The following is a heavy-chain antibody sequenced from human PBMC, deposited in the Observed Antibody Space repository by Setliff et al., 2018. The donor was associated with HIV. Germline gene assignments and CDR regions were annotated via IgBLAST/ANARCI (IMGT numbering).Heavy chain of an antibody. CDR2: IYTSGST. D-gene: IGHD3-16*02. CDR3: ARGNDSVWGSFRSPLKYFFDF. J-gene: IGHJ4*02. V-gene: IGHV4-61*09. Sequence: SETLSLTCTVSGGSIGSGYYYWSWIRQPAGKGLEWIGHIYTSGSTNYNPSLKSRVTISVDTSKNQFSLKLSSVTAADTAVYYCARGNDSVWGSFRSPLKYFFDFWGQGTLVTVSS. CDR1: GGSIGSGYYY.